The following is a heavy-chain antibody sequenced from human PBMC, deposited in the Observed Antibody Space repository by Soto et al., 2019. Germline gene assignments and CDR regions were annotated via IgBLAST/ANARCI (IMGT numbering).Heavy chain of an antibody. CDR2: MNPKNSDT. CDR3: ARDGPGAGNDDFDY. Sequence: QVQLVQSGADVKKPGDSMRVSCKASAYTFTGYYIHWVRQAPGQGLEWMGWMNPKNSDTGYAPQFQGRVTMTRDTSFNTAYMDLRRLTSDDTAIYYCARDGPGAGNDDFDYWGQGALVTVSS. D-gene: IGHD6-13*01. CDR1: AYTFTGYY. J-gene: IGHJ4*02. V-gene: IGHV1-2*02.